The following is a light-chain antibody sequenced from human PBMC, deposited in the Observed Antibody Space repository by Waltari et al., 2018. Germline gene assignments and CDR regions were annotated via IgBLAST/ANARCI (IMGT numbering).Light chain of an antibody. CDR3: AAWDDNLTGPL. V-gene: IGLV1-47*01. CDR2: KNN. CDR1: SSNIGGNF. J-gene: IGLJ3*02. Sequence: SVLTQPPSASGTPGQTVTIPCSGSSSNIGGNFVSWYQQPPGLAPQLPNYKNNQRPSGVPDRFSGSKSGTSASLAISGLRSDDEAEYYCAAWDDNLTGPLFGGGTKVAVL.